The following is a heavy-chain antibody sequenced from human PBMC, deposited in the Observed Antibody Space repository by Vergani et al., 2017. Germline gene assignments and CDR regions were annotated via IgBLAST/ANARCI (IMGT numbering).Heavy chain of an antibody. V-gene: IGHV1-2*02. Sequence: QVQLVQSGAEVKKPGASVKVSCKASGYTFTGYYMHWVRQAPGQGLEWMGWINPNSGGTNYAQKFQGRVTMTRDTSISTAYMELSRLRSDDTDVYYCARGSQGVIWFGELLYIFDYWGQGTLVTVSS. D-gene: IGHD3-10*01. CDR1: GYTFTGYY. CDR2: INPNSGGT. CDR3: ARGSQGVIWFGELLYIFDY. J-gene: IGHJ4*02.